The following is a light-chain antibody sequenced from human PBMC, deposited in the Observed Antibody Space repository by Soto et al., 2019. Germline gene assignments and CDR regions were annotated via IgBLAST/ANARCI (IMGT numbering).Light chain of an antibody. J-gene: IGKJ4*01. V-gene: IGKV1-12*01. CDR2: DAS. CDR3: QQANSFPLT. Sequence: DIQMTQSPSSVSASVGDRVTITCRASQGIRSWLAWYQQKPEKAPKLVIYDASSLQSGVPSRFSGSGSGTDFTLTISSLQPEDFATYYCQQANSFPLTFGGGTKVEI. CDR1: QGIRSW.